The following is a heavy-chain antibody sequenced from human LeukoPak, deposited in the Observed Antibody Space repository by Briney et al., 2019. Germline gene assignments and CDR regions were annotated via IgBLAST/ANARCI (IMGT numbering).Heavy chain of an antibody. V-gene: IGHV3-64*01. J-gene: IGHJ4*02. CDR2: ISSNGGST. D-gene: IGHD3/OR15-3a*01. CDR1: GFTFSSYA. Sequence: GGSLRLSCAASGFTFSSYAMHWVRQAPGKGLEYVSDISSNGGSTYYANSVKGRFTISRDNSKNTLYLQMGSLRAEDMAVYYCARDSGDFWTPFDYWGQGTLVTVSS. CDR3: ARDSGDFWTPFDY.